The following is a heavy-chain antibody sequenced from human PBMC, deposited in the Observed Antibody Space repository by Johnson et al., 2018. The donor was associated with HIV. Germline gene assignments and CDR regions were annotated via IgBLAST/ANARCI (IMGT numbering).Heavy chain of an antibody. CDR2: IYSGGST. D-gene: IGHD6-13*01. V-gene: IGHV3-66*02. J-gene: IGHJ3*02. Sequence: VQLVESGGGLVQPGGSLRLSCAASGFTVNSNYMSWVRQAPGKGLEWVSVIYSGGSTYYADSVKGRFTISRDNSKNTLYLQMNSLRAEDTAVYYCAREGAWSSSWYHDALDIWGQGTMVTVAS. CDR1: GFTVNSNY. CDR3: AREGAWSSSWYHDALDI.